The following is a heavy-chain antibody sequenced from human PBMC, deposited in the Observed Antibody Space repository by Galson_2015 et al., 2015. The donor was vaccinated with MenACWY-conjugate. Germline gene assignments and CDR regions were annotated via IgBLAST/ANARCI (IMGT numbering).Heavy chain of an antibody. Sequence: SVKVSCKASGGTFSSYAISWVRQAPGQGLEWMGGIIPIFGTANYAQKFQGRVTITADESTSTAYMELSSLRSEDTAVYYCARYGIQTTGTTTGDYYYYYYMDVWGKGTTATVSS. CDR3: ARYGIQTTGTTTGDYYYYYYMDV. V-gene: IGHV1-69*13. J-gene: IGHJ6*03. CDR1: GGTFSSYA. D-gene: IGHD1-1*01. CDR2: IIPIFGTA.